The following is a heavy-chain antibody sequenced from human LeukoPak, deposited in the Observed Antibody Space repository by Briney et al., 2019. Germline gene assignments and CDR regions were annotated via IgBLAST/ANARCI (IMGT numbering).Heavy chain of an antibody. Sequence: SETLSLTCTVSGYSISSGYYWGWIRQPPGKGLEWIGSIYHSGSTYYNPSLKSRVTISVDTSKNQFSLKLSSVTAADTAVYYCARGRITMIVVVTHPPYYFDYWGQGTLVTVSS. D-gene: IGHD3-22*01. V-gene: IGHV4-38-2*02. J-gene: IGHJ4*02. CDR1: GYSISSGYY. CDR2: IYHSGST. CDR3: ARGRITMIVVVTHPPYYFDY.